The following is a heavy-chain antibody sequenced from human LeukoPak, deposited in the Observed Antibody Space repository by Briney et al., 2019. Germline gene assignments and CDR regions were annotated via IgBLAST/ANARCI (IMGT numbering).Heavy chain of an antibody. D-gene: IGHD6-13*01. CDR2: INHNGNT. J-gene: IGHJ4*02. Sequence: PSETLSLTCAVYGESFSGYYWTWIRQPPGKGLEWLGEINHNGNTKNNPYLKSRLTISVDTSKNQLSLKLSSVTAADTAIYYCSRGPPDVEGSSSWYFDHWGQGTPVTVSS. CDR3: SRGPPDVEGSSSWYFDH. CDR1: GESFSGYY. V-gene: IGHV4-34*01.